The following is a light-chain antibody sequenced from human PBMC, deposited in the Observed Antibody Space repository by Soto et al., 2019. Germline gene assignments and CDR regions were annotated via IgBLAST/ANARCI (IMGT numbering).Light chain of an antibody. Sequence: QAVVTQPPSASGTPGQRFTISCSGSSSNIGSNYVYWYQQLPGTAPKLLIYRNNQRPSGVPDRFSGSKSGTSASLAISGLRSEDEADYYCAAWDDSLSGLWVFGGGTKLTVL. CDR3: AAWDDSLSGLWV. CDR1: SSNIGSNY. CDR2: RNN. J-gene: IGLJ3*02. V-gene: IGLV1-47*01.